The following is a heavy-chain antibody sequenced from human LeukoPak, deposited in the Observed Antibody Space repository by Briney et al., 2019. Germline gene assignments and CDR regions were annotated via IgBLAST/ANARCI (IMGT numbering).Heavy chain of an antibody. V-gene: IGHV4-59*01. Sequence: PSETLSLTCTVSGGSISSYYWSWVRQPPGKGLEWIGFVYYTGSTNYSPSLKSRVTISVDTSKNQFSLKLSSVTAADTAVYYCARERVDYGDYEYYMDVWGKGTTVTVSS. J-gene: IGHJ6*03. CDR3: ARERVDYGDYEYYMDV. CDR1: GGSISSYY. CDR2: VYYTGST. D-gene: IGHD4-17*01.